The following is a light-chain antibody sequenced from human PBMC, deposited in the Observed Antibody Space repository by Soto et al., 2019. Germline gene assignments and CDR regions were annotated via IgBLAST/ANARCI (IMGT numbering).Light chain of an antibody. CDR1: GGSIASNY. Sequence: NFMLTQPHSVSESPGKTVTISCTGSGGSIASNYVQWYQQRPGSAPTTVIYADDQRPSGVPDRFSGSIDRSSNSASLTISGLKNEDEADYYCQSYHSGTVGTVMFGGGTKVTVL. CDR3: QSYHSGTVGTVM. V-gene: IGLV6-57*02. CDR2: ADD. J-gene: IGLJ3*02.